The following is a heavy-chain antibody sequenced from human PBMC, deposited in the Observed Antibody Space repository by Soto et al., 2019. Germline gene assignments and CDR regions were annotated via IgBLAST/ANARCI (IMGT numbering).Heavy chain of an antibody. CDR1: GFTFSSND. CDR3: ATRPLLRGAP. CDR2: FWTSGST. Sequence: EVQLVESGGGLIQPGGSLRLSCEASGFTFSSNDMNWVRQAPGKGLEWVSLFWTSGSTAYADSVKGRFTISRDNSKSALYLHMSSLRAEDTAVYYCATRPLLRGAPWGQGTMVTVSS. J-gene: IGHJ3*01. D-gene: IGHD3-16*01. V-gene: IGHV3-53*01.